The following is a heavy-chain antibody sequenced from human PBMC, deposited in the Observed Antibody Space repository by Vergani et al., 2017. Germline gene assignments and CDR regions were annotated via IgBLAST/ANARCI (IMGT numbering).Heavy chain of an antibody. CDR2: VDPEDGET. J-gene: IGHJ5*02. Sequence: VQLVQSGAEVKKPGSSVKVSCKASGYTFTGYYMHWVQQAPGKGLEWMGLVDPEDGETIYAEKFQGRVTITADTSTDTAYMELSSLRSEDTAVYYCAGPGIAVAGLSPWGQGTLVTVSS. D-gene: IGHD6-19*01. CDR3: AGPGIAVAGLSP. V-gene: IGHV1-69-2*01. CDR1: GYTFTGYY.